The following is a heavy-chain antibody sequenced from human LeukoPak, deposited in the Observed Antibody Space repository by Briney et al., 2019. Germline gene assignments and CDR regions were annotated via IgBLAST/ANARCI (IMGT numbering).Heavy chain of an antibody. CDR2: IIPIFGIA. V-gene: IGHV1-69*04. J-gene: IGHJ6*02. Sequence: SVNVSCKASGGTFGSYAISWVRQAPGQGLEWMGRIIPIFGIANYAQKFQGRVTITADKSTSTAYMELSSLRSEDTAVYYCAREWTGDSYDYYYGMDVWGQGTTVTVSS. CDR3: AREWTGDSYDYYYGMDV. D-gene: IGHD5-18*01. CDR1: GGTFGSYA.